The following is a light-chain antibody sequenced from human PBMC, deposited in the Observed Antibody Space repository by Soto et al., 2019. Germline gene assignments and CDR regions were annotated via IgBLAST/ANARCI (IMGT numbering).Light chain of an antibody. CDR1: QSVSSSY. J-gene: IGKJ2*01. V-gene: IGKV3-20*01. Sequence: EIVLTQSPGTLSLSPGERATLSCRASQSVSSSYLAWYPQKPGQAPRLLIYGASSRATGIPDRFSGSGSGTDFTLNISRLEPEDLAVYYCQQYGSSPPYTFGQGTKLEIK. CDR2: GAS. CDR3: QQYGSSPPYT.